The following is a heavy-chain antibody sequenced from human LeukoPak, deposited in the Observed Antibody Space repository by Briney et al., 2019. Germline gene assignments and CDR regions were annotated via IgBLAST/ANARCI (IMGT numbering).Heavy chain of an antibody. CDR3: ARDFSGRGYYYYMDV. J-gene: IGHJ6*03. CDR2: ISKNGRNT. V-gene: IGHV3-64*01. CDR1: GFTLSSYS. D-gene: IGHD3-10*01. Sequence: GGSLRLSCAASGFTLSSYSMHWVRQAPGKGLEFVSAISKNGRNTYYGNSMKGRFTISRDISKNTLYLQMGSLRAEDMAVYYCARDFSGRGYYYYMDVWGKGTTVTVSS.